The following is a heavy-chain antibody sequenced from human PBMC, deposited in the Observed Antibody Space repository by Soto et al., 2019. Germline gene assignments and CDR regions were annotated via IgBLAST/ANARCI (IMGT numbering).Heavy chain of an antibody. V-gene: IGHV5-51*01. J-gene: IGHJ4*02. CDR3: ARPSDLWSAHYPGYFDS. CDR2: IYPGDSDT. CDR1: GYIFTRYW. D-gene: IGHD3-3*01. Sequence: GESLKISCKASGYIFTRYWIGWVRQMPGKGLEWMGIIYPGDSDTRYSPSFQGQVTISVDKSISTAYLQWSSLKASDTAMYYCARPSDLWSAHYPGYFDSWGQRT.